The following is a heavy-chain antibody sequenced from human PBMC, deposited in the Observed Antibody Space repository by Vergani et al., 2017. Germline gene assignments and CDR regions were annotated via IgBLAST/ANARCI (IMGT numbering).Heavy chain of an antibody. CDR1: GGSISSGSYY. J-gene: IGHJ4*02. V-gene: IGHV4-61*02. CDR3: AKEGQLELPLNDY. CDR2: IYTSGST. Sequence: QVQLQESGPGLVKPSQTLSLTCTVSGGSISSGSYYWSWIRQPAGKGLEWIGRIYTSGSTNYNPSLKSRVTISVDTSKNQFSLKLSSVTAADTAVYYCAKEGQLELPLNDYWGQGTLVTVSS. D-gene: IGHD1-7*01.